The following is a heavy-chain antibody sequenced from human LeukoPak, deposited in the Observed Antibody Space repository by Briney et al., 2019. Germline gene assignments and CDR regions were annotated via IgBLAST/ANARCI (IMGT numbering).Heavy chain of an antibody. D-gene: IGHD2-15*01. Sequence: GVSLRLSYAASGFTFSTYAMSWVRQAPGKGLEWVSAINYRGDTTYYANSVKGRFTISRDNSKNTLFLQMSSLSAEDTAVYYCATGGGSDAFHYWGQGTLVTVSS. J-gene: IGHJ4*02. CDR3: ATGGGSDAFHY. CDR1: GFTFSTYA. CDR2: INYRGDTT. V-gene: IGHV3-23*01.